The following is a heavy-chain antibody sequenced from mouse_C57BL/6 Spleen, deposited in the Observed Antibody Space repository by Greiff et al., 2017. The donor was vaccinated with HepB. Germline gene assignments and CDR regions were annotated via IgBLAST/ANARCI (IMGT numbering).Heavy chain of an antibody. Sequence: QVQLQQSGAELVRPGTSVKMSCKASGYTFTNYWIGWAKQRPGHGLEWIGDIYPGGGYTNYNEKFKGKATLTADKSSSTAYMQFSSLTSEDSAIYYCARGENSNYGRWYFDVWGTGTTVTVSS. V-gene: IGHV1-63*01. J-gene: IGHJ1*03. CDR3: ARGENSNYGRWYFDV. CDR2: IYPGGGYT. D-gene: IGHD2-5*01. CDR1: GYTFTNYW.